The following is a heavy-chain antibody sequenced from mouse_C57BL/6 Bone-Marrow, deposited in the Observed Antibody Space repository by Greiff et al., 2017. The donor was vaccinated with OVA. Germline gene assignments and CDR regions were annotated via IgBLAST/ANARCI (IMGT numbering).Heavy chain of an antibody. J-gene: IGHJ2*01. Sequence: QVQLQQSGAELVRPGSSVKLSCKASGYTFTSYWMDWVKQRPGQGLEWIGNIYPSDSETHYNQKFKDKATLTVDKSSSTAYMQLSSLTSEDSAVYYCARSFITTVGYYFDYWGQGTTLTVSS. D-gene: IGHD1-1*01. CDR2: IYPSDSET. CDR1: GYTFTSYW. V-gene: IGHV1-61*01. CDR3: ARSFITTVGYYFDY.